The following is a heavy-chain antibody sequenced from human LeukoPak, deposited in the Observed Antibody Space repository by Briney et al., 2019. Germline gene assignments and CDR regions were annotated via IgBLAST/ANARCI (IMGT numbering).Heavy chain of an antibody. D-gene: IGHD3-3*01. Sequence: GGSLRLSCAASGFTFSRHFMHWVRQAPGKGLEWVAIVSNDGIKKYCADSVKDRFAISRDNSKNTLYLQMNSLGTEDTAVYYCARDLSSGYYQPLDYWGQGTLVTVSS. J-gene: IGHJ4*02. CDR2: VSNDGIKK. V-gene: IGHV3-30*09. CDR1: GFTFSRHF. CDR3: ARDLSSGYYQPLDY.